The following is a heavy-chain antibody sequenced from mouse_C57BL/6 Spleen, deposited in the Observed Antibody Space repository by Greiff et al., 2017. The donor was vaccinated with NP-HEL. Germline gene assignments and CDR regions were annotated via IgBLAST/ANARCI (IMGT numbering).Heavy chain of an antibody. CDR2: ISYDGSN. CDR1: GYSITSGYY. J-gene: IGHJ2*01. D-gene: IGHD1-1*01. Sequence: ESGPGLVKPSQSLSLTCSVTGYSITSGYYWNWIRQFPGNKLEWMGYISYDGSNNYIPSLKNRISITRDTSKNQFFLKLNSVTTEDTATYYCARGNYYGSPYFDYWGQGTTLTVSS. V-gene: IGHV3-6*01. CDR3: ARGNYYGSPYFDY.